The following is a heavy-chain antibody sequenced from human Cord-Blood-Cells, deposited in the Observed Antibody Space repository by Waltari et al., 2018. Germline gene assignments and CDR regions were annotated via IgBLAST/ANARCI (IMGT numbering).Heavy chain of an antibody. V-gene: IGHV1-18*01. CDR2: ISAYNGNT. J-gene: IGHJ3*02. CDR1: GYTFTSSG. CDR3: ARDDNDFWSGYYAFDI. D-gene: IGHD3-3*01. Sequence: QVKLVQSGAEVKKPGASVKVSCKASGYTFTSSGISWVRQAPGQGLEWMGWISAYNGNTNYAQKLQGRGTMTTDTSTSTAYMELRSLRSDDTAVYYCARDDNDFWSGYYAFDIWGQGTMVTVSS.